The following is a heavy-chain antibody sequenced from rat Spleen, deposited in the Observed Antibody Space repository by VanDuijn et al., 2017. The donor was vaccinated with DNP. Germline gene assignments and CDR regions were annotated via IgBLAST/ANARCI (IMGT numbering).Heavy chain of an antibody. CDR3: ARGPSPILGHWYFDF. CDR2: ISYEGSST. V-gene: IGHV5-7*01. CDR1: GFTFSDYY. Sequence: EVRLVESGGGLVQPGRSLKLSCAASGFTFSDYYMAWVRQAPKKGLEWVATISYEGSSTYYRDSVKGRFTISRDNAKSTLYLKMDSLRPEETATYYCARGPSPILGHWYFDFWGPGTMVTVSS. J-gene: IGHJ1*01. D-gene: IGHD4-2*01.